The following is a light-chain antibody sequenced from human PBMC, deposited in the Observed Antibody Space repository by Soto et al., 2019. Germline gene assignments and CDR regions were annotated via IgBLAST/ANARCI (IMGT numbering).Light chain of an antibody. CDR1: QTLSTNS. CDR2: AAS. V-gene: IGKV3D-20*02. CDR3: QQRLNWPPG. Sequence: EIVLTQSPGTLSLSPGERATLSCRASQTLSTNSLAWYQQRPGQTPRLLIYAASTRDTDIPDRFNGSGSGTDFTLTISDLEPADFGLYYCQQRLNWPPGFGQGTKVDIK. J-gene: IGKJ1*01.